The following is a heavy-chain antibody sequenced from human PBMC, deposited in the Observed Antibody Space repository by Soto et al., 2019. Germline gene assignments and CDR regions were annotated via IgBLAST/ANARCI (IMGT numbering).Heavy chain of an antibody. D-gene: IGHD5-18*01. Sequence: QITLKESGPTRVKPTQTLALTCTFSGFSLTTSGVGVGWIRKTPGKALEWLAVIYWDDDKRYNPSLKNRLTITKDTSKNQVGLIMADMDAVDTATYFCAHRGYMYGNWDHGYFDYWGQGTLVTVSS. CDR2: IYWDDDK. V-gene: IGHV2-5*02. J-gene: IGHJ4*02. CDR1: GFSLTTSGVG. CDR3: AHRGYMYGNWDHGYFDY.